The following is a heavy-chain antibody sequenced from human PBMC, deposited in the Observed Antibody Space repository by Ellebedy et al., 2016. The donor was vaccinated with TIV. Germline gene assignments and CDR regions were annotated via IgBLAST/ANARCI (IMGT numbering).Heavy chain of an antibody. D-gene: IGHD3-22*01. CDR1: GFTFSSYW. V-gene: IGHV3-7*01. J-gene: IGHJ4*02. Sequence: GESLKISCAASGFTFSSYWMSWVRQAPGKGLEWVANIKQDGSEKYYVDSVKGRFTISRDNAKNSLYLQMNSLRAEDTAVYYCARDSWDSSGYRFDYWGQGTLVTVSS. CDR2: IKQDGSEK. CDR3: ARDSWDSSGYRFDY.